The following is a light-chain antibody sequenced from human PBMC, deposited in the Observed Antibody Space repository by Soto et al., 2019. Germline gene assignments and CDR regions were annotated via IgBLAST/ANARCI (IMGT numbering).Light chain of an antibody. Sequence: EIVMTQSPATLSVSPGERATLSCRASQSVSSNLAWYQQKPGQAPRLLIYGASTRATGIPARFSGSGSGTAFNLTISSLQSEDFAVYYCQQYNNWPPLTFGGGTKVEIK. CDR1: QSVSSN. CDR3: QQYNNWPPLT. J-gene: IGKJ4*01. CDR2: GAS. V-gene: IGKV3-15*01.